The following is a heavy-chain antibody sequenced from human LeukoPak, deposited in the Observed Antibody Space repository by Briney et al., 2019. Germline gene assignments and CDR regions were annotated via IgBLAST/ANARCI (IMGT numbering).Heavy chain of an antibody. CDR3: AIRRLAVASAPFDH. V-gene: IGHV1-24*01. CDR2: SDPKDKT. CDR1: GRTLSQFS. Sequence: ASVKVSCKVSGRTLSQFSLQWVRQVPGKGLEWMGGSDPKDKTFYAQNFQGRVTLTDVTSTDTAYMELSSLIFEDTAVYYCAIRRLAVASAPFDHWGQGTLVTVSS. J-gene: IGHJ5*02. D-gene: IGHD6-19*01.